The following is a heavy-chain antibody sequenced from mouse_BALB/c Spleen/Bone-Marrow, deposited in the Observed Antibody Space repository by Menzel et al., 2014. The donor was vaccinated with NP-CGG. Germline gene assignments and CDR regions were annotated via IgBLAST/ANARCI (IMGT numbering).Heavy chain of an antibody. CDR3: AKHEVRYDEGYYAMDY. CDR1: GYTFTEYT. D-gene: IGHD2-14*01. V-gene: IGHV1-62-2*01. CDR2: FYPGSGSI. J-gene: IGHJ4*01. Sequence: QVQLQQSGAELVKSGASVKLSCKASGYTFTEYTIHWVQQRSGQGLEWIGWFYPGSGSIKYNEKFKDKATLTADKSSSTVYMELMRLTSENSAVYFCAKHEVRYDEGYYAMDYWGQGTSVTVSS.